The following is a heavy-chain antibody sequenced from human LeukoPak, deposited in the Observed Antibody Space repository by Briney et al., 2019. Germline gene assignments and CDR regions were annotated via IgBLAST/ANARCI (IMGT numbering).Heavy chain of an antibody. CDR3: ARGGDYGDLRYFDY. V-gene: IGHV4-59*01. CDR1: GGSINNYY. CDR2: IYYRGSA. J-gene: IGHJ4*02. D-gene: IGHD4-17*01. Sequence: SETLSLTCTVSGGSINNYYWSWIRQPPGKGLEWIGYIYYRGSANYNPSLKSRVTFSVDTSKNQFSLKLNSVTAADTAVYYCARGGDYGDLRYFDYWGRGTLVTVSS.